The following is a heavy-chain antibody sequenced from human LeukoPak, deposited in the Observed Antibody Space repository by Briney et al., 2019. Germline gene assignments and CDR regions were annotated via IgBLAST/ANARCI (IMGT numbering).Heavy chain of an antibody. CDR3: ARVRETRPELLWFGELLAHDAFDI. Sequence: GGSLRLSCAASGFTVSSNYMSWVRQAPGKGLEWVSVIYSGGSTYYADSVKGRFTISRDNSKNTLYLQMNSLRAEDTAVYYCARVRETRPELLWFGELLAHDAFDIWGQGTMVTVSS. J-gene: IGHJ3*02. CDR1: GFTVSSNY. D-gene: IGHD3-10*01. CDR2: IYSGGST. V-gene: IGHV3-53*01.